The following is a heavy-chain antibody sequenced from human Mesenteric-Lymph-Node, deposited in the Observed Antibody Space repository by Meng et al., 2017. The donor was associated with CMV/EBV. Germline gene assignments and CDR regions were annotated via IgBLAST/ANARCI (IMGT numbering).Heavy chain of an antibody. D-gene: IGHD6-13*01. J-gene: IGHJ4*02. V-gene: IGHV3-33*06. Sequence: SCSASAFTFSSSGMNWFRQAPGKGLEWVAVISFDGSDEYYADSVKGRFSISRDNSKNTLYLQMNSLRADDTAVYYCAKEGGAAVVLDYWGQGTLVTVSS. CDR1: AFTFSSSG. CDR3: AKEGGAAVVLDY. CDR2: ISFDGSDE.